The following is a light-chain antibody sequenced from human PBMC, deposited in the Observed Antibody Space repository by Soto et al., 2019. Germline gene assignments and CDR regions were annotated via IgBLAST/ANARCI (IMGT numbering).Light chain of an antibody. J-gene: IGKJ3*01. CDR2: DAS. CDR3: QQSYSTPFT. Sequence: IVLTQSPATLSVSPGERATLSCRASQAVGSNLAWYQQRPGQAPRLLIYDASTRATGIPHRFSGGGSGTEFTLTISSLQSDDFATYYCQQSYSTPFTFGPGTKVDIK. CDR1: QAVGSN. V-gene: IGKV3-15*01.